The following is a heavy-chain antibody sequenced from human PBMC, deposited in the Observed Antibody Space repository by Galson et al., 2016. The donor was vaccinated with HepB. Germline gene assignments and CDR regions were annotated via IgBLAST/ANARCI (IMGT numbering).Heavy chain of an antibody. J-gene: IGHJ4*02. CDR2: IDIAGDT. CDR3: VRGVAGCDY. V-gene: IGHV3-13*01. Sequence: SLRLSCAASGFIFSNYDMHWVRQVAGKGLEWVSCIDIAGDTYYPDSVKGRFTISRENAKSTVYLQINSLRAEDTAVYYCVRGVAGCDYWVQGTLVTVSS. D-gene: IGHD6-19*01. CDR1: GFIFSNYD.